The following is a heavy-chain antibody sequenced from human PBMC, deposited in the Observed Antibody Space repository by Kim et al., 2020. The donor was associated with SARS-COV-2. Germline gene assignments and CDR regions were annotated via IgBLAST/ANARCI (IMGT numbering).Heavy chain of an antibody. CDR1: GFTFSDYY. J-gene: IGHJ4*02. CDR3: ARDSLGGSYFF. D-gene: IGHD1-26*01. Sequence: GGSLRLSCAASGFTFSDYYMSWIRQAPGKGLEWVSFISSTGSTIYSADSVKGRFTISRDNAKSSLYLQMNSLRAEDTAVYYCARDSLGGSYFFWGQGTLVTVSS. CDR2: ISSTGSTI. V-gene: IGHV3-11*01.